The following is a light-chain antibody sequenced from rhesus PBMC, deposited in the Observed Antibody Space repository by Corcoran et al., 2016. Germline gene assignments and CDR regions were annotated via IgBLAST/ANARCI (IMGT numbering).Light chain of an antibody. CDR2: AAN. Sequence: DIQMTQSPSSLSASVGDTVTITCRASQGISSSLNWFQQKPGKDPKPLISAANTLQSRVPSRFSGSGSGTDFTLTISRLQPEDFATYYWQQYKSYPYSFGQGTKVEIK. CDR3: QQYKSYPYS. J-gene: IGKJ2*01. CDR1: QGISSS. V-gene: IGKV1-28*02.